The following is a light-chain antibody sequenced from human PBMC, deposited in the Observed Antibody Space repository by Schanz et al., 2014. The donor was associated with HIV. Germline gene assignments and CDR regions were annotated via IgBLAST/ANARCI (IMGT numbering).Light chain of an antibody. CDR1: QRLSSSY. V-gene: IGKV3-20*01. Sequence: EIVLTQSPGSLSLSPGGRATLSCAASQRLSSSYLAWYQQKRDQPPRLVIYATSSRAAGIPDRFSGTGSGTDFTLTISSLQSEDFAVYYCQHYGSSFGPGTKVDIK. J-gene: IGKJ3*01. CDR3: QHYGSS. CDR2: ATS.